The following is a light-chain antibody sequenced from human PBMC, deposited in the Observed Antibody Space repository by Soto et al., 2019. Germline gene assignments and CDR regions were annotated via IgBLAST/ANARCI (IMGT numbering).Light chain of an antibody. CDR3: QQRSNWPPTT. Sequence: EIVLTQSPATLSLSPGERATLSCRASQSVSSYLAWYQQKPGQAPRLLIYDASNRATGIPARFSGSGSGTDFTLTISSLEPEDFEVYYCQQRSNWPPTTFGQGTKVEIK. CDR1: QSVSSY. J-gene: IGKJ1*01. CDR2: DAS. V-gene: IGKV3-11*01.